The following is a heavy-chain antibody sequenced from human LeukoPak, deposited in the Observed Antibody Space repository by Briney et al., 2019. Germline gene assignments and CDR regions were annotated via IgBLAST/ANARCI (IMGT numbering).Heavy chain of an antibody. V-gene: IGHV4-34*01. CDR1: GGSFSGYY. Sequence: SETLSLTCAVYGGSFSGYYWSWIRQPPGKGLEWIGEINHSGSTNYNPSLKSRVTITVDTSKNQFSLKLSSVTAADTAVYYCARRAPYSYEWSTLDYWGQGTLVTVSS. CDR3: ARRAPYSYEWSTLDY. D-gene: IGHD5-18*01. J-gene: IGHJ4*02. CDR2: INHSGST.